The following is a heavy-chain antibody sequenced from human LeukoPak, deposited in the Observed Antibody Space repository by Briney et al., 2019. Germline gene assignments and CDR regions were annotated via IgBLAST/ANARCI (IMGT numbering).Heavy chain of an antibody. J-gene: IGHJ4*02. CDR1: GFTFTYFA. V-gene: IGHV3-23*01. Sequence: PGGSLRLSCSPSGFTFTYFAMTWVRQAPGKGLEWVSSIDGSGDATYYADSVKGRFTVSRDNSKNTLYLQMNSLRVDDTAVYYCAKEHPSASRYLHFDYWGQGTLVTVSS. CDR2: IDGSGDAT. D-gene: IGHD1-14*01. CDR3: AKEHPSASRYLHFDY.